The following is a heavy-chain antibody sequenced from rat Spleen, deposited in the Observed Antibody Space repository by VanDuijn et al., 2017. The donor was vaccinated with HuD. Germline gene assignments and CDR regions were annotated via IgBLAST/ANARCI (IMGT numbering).Heavy chain of an antibody. CDR2: ISTSGGST. V-gene: IGHV5-25*01. D-gene: IGHD1-9*01. J-gene: IGHJ2*01. CDR3: ARLHLDY. Sequence: EVELVESGGGLVQPGRSMKLSCAASGFTFSNYGMAWVRQAPTKGLEWVASISTSGGSTYYRDSVKGRFTISRDNAKSTLYLQMDSLRSEDTATYYCARLHLDYWGQGVMVTVSS. CDR1: GFTFSNYG.